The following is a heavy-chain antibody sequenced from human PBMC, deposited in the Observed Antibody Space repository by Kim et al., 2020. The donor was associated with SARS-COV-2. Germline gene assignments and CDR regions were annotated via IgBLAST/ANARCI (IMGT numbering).Heavy chain of an antibody. J-gene: IGHJ4*02. V-gene: IGHV4-31*03. D-gene: IGHD3-22*01. CDR1: GGSISSGGYY. CDR2: IYYSGST. CDR3: ARVVTMIVVVTPEMYADY. Sequence: SETLSLTCTVSGGSISSGGYYWSWIRQHPGKGLEWIGYIYYSGSTYYNPSLKSRVTISVDTSKNQFSLKLSSVTAADTAVYYCARVVTMIVVVTPEMYADYWGQGTLVTVSS.